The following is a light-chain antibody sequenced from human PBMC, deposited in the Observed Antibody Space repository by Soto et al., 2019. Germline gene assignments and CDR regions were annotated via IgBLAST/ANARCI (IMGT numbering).Light chain of an antibody. J-gene: IGKJ5*01. CDR3: QQLNSYPIS. CDR1: QSISSY. Sequence: DIQMTQSPSSLSASVGDRVTITCRASQSISSYLNWYQQKPGKAPKLLIYAASSLQSGVPSRFSGSGSGTEVTLTISSLQPEDFATYYCQQLNSYPISFGQGTRLEIK. V-gene: IGKV1-9*01. CDR2: AAS.